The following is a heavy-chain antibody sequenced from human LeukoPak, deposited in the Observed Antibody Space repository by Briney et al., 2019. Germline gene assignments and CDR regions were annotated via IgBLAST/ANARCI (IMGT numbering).Heavy chain of an antibody. CDR2: INHSGST. Sequence: SETLSLTCAVYGGTFSGYYWSWIRQPPGKGLEWIGEINHSGSTNYNPSLKSRVSISVDSSKNQFSLKVSSVTAADTAVYYCARGSDTAAGLYWGQGTLVTVSS. D-gene: IGHD6-13*01. CDR1: GGTFSGYY. V-gene: IGHV4-34*01. CDR3: ARGSDTAAGLY. J-gene: IGHJ4*02.